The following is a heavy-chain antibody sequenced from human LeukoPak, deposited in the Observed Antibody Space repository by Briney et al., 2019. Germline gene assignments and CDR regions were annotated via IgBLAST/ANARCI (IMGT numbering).Heavy chain of an antibody. CDR1: GYSISSGYY. J-gene: IGHJ6*03. D-gene: IGHD3-9*01. Sequence: SETLSLTCTVSGYSISSGYYWGWIRQPPGKGLEWIGSIYHSGSTNYNPSLKSRVTISVDTSKNQFSLKLSSVTAADTAVYYCAREFGYYDILTGSYYYYMDVWGKGTTVTVSS. V-gene: IGHV4-38-2*02. CDR2: IYHSGST. CDR3: AREFGYYDILTGSYYYYMDV.